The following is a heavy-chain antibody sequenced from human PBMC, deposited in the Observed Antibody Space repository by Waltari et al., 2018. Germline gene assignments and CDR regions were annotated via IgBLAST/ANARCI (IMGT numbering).Heavy chain of an antibody. CDR2: SKHSGRT. CDR1: GGSFSGYY. V-gene: IGHV4-34*01. J-gene: IGHJ6*02. CDR3: AGEGRAARLWPRYGMDV. Sequence: QVQLQQWGAGLLKPSETLSLTCAVYGGSFSGYYWSWIRQPPGKGLEWIEESKHSGRTNYTPSLKIRVTISVDTSKNQFSLKLSSVTAADTAVYYCAGEGRAARLWPRYGMDVWGQGTTVTVSS. D-gene: IGHD6-6*01.